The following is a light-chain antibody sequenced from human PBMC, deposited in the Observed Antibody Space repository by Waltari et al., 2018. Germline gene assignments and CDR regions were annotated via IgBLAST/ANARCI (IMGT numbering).Light chain of an antibody. CDR2: RDD. CDR3: ATWDDRMNGHWV. Sequence: QSVLTQSPSASGTPGQRVTISCSGSSSNIGDNVVNWYQQLPGKAPKLLIYRDDQRPSGVPDRFSAVRSGTPASLAISGLQSEDEADDYCATWDDRMNGHWVFGGGTKVTVL. V-gene: IGLV1-44*01. J-gene: IGLJ3*02. CDR1: SSNIGDNV.